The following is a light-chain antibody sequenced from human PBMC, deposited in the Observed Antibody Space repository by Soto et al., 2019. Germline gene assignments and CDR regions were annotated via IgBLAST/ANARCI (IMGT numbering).Light chain of an antibody. V-gene: IGKV3-15*01. CDR2: GAS. Sequence: EIVMTQSPATLSVSPGERAALSCRASQSVSSNLAWYQQKPGQAPRLLIYGASTRATGIPARFSGSGSGTEFTHTISSLQSEDFAVYYCQQYNNWPPPFGQGTKVEIK. CDR3: QQYNNWPPP. J-gene: IGKJ1*01. CDR1: QSVSSN.